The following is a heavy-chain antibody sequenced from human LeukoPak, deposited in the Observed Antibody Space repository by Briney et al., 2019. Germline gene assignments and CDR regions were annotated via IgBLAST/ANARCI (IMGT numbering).Heavy chain of an antibody. CDR3: ARGMGFWSGYYGY. CDR1: GYTFTSYD. Sequence: ASVKVSCKASGYTFTSYDIHWVRQAPGQGLEWMAWMNPNSGNTGYARKFQGRVTLTRNNPSSTVYMELNSLKFEDTAVYYCARGMGFWSGYYGYWGQGTPVTVSS. J-gene: IGHJ4*02. CDR2: MNPNSGNT. V-gene: IGHV1-8*01. D-gene: IGHD3-3*01.